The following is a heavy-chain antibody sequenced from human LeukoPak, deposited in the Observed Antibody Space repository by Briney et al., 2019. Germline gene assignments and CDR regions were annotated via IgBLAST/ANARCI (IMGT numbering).Heavy chain of an antibody. V-gene: IGHV3-33*01. CDR1: GSTFRNFG. Sequence: GGSLRLSCAVSGSTFRNFGMHWVRQAPGKGLEWVTVIRYDGNEKYYADSVKGRFTISKDNSKNMLYLQMNNLRVEDTAVYYCARARDEYYFDYWSQGALVTVSS. D-gene: IGHD6-6*01. CDR3: ARARDEYYFDY. J-gene: IGHJ4*02. CDR2: IRYDGNEK.